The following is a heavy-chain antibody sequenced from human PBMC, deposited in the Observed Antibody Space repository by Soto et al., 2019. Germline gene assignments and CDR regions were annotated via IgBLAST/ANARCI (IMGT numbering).Heavy chain of an antibody. D-gene: IGHD1-26*01. V-gene: IGHV3-23*01. Sequence: GGSLRLSCAASGFTFSSYAMSWVRQAPGKGLEWVSAISGSGGSTYYADSVKGRFTISRDNSKNTLYLQMNSLRAEDTAVYYCAKDDMGATLYYYYGMDVWGQGTTVTVSS. CDR1: GFTFSSYA. CDR3: AKDDMGATLYYYYGMDV. J-gene: IGHJ6*02. CDR2: ISGSGGST.